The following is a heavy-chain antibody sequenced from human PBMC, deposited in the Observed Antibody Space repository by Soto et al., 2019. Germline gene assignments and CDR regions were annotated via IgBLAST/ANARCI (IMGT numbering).Heavy chain of an antibody. J-gene: IGHJ4*02. D-gene: IGHD6-13*01. V-gene: IGHV4-31*03. CDR3: AREAPIAAAGTSTLNYFDY. CDR2: IYYSGST. CDR1: GGSISSGGYY. Sequence: QVQLQESGPGLVKPSQTLSLTCTVSGGSISSGGYYWSWIRQHPGKGLEWIGYIYYSGSTYYNPSLKRRVTISVDTSKNQFSLKLSSVTAADTAVYYCAREAPIAAAGTSTLNYFDYWGQGTLVTVSS.